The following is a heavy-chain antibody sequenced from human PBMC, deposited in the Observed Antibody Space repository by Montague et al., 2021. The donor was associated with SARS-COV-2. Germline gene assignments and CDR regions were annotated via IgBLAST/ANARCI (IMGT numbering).Heavy chain of an antibody. J-gene: IGHJ6*02. V-gene: IGHV4-39*01. CDR1: GGSISSSSYF. CDR3: ATEVVVGHYYYYYGMDV. Sequence: SETLSLTCTVSGGSISSSSYFWGWIRQPPGKELEWIGSIYYSGSTYYNPSLKSRVTISVDTSKNQFSLKLSSVTAADTAVYYCATEVVVGHYYYYYGMDVWGQGTTVTVSS. D-gene: IGHD2-15*01. CDR2: IYYSGST.